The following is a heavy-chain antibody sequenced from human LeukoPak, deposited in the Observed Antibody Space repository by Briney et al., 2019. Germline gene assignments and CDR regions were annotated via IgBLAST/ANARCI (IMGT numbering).Heavy chain of an antibody. Sequence: ASVKVSCKASEYTFTYYYIHWLRQAPGQGLDWMGWVNPYSGGTSFAQNFRSRVTLTRDTSTTTSYMELPSLRSDDTAVYSCARAGHLAFDAFDMWGQGTFITVPS. J-gene: IGHJ3*02. CDR2: VNPYSGGT. CDR3: ARAGHLAFDAFDM. CDR1: EYTFTYYY. V-gene: IGHV1-2*02.